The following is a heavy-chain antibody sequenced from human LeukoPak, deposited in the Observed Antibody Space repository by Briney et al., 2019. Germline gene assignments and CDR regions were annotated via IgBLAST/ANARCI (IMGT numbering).Heavy chain of an antibody. Sequence: PGGSLRLSCAASGFTFSSYEMNWVRQAPGKGREGVSYISGSGSTIYYAHSVKGRFTISRDNAKNSLYLQMNSLRAEDTAVYYCARAFREYYDSSGPSPSGYWGQGTLVTVCS. V-gene: IGHV3-48*03. CDR1: GFTFSSYE. J-gene: IGHJ4*02. CDR2: ISGSGSTI. CDR3: ARAFREYYDSSGPSPSGY. D-gene: IGHD3-22*01.